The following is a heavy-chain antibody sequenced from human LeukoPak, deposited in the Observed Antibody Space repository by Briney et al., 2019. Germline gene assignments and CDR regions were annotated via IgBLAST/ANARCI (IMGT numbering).Heavy chain of an antibody. J-gene: IGHJ3*02. D-gene: IGHD3-10*01. CDR1: GFSLSAYN. Sequence: GGSLRLSCEGSGFSLSAYNMNWVRQAPGKGLESVSYISSSSATIFYADSVKGRFTISRDNAKNSLYLQMNSLRAEDTALYYCAKDGGSGSYYHGAFDIWGQGTMVTVSS. CDR3: AKDGGSGSYYHGAFDI. V-gene: IGHV3-48*01. CDR2: ISSSSATI.